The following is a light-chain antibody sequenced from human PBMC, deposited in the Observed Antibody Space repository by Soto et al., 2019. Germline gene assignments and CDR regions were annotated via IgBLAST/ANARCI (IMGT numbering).Light chain of an antibody. Sequence: IQLTQSTSSLSASFGDRVTVTWGASQGIRKDLGWYQQKEGKAPQSLIFAAAALQSGVPSRFSGSGYGTEFNLTINSLQTEDFATYYCLQYNSYPRTFGQGTKVNIK. J-gene: IGKJ1*01. V-gene: IGKV1-17*01. CDR1: QGIRKD. CDR3: LQYNSYPRT. CDR2: AAA.